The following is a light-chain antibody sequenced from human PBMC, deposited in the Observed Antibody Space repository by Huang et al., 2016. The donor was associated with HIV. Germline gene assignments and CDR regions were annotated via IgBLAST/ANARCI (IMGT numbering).Light chain of an antibody. CDR1: QSLLSSSTNKNY. CDR2: WAS. Sequence: DIVMTQSPDSLAVSLGETATLTCRSSQSLLSSSTNKNYLAWFQQKSGRPPKWLMFWASKRDAGVPDRFSGSGSGAHFTLSISNVKTEDLAVYYCQQYYKSPQTFGSGTRLGI. J-gene: IGKJ1*01. V-gene: IGKV4-1*01. CDR3: QQYYKSPQT.